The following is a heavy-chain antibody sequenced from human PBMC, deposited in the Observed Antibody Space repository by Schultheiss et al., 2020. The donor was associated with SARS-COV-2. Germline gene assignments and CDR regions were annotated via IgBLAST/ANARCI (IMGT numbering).Heavy chain of an antibody. V-gene: IGHV2-5*08. Sequence: QTLSLTCTVSGGSISSYYWSWIRQPPGKGLEWLALIYWDDDKRYSPSLKSRLTITKDTSKNQVVLTMTNMDPVDTATYYCAHRLVVGRYGWFDPWGQGTLVTVSS. CDR3: AHRLVVGRYGWFDP. CDR1: GGSISSYYW. J-gene: IGHJ5*02. D-gene: IGHD2-21*01. CDR2: IYWDDDK.